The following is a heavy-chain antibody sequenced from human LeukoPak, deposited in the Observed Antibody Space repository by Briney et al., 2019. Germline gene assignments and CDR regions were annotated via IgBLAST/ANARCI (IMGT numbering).Heavy chain of an antibody. V-gene: IGHV3-30*02. D-gene: IGHD6-13*01. CDR2: IRYDGSNK. J-gene: IGHJ4*02. Sequence: GGSLRLSCAASGFTFSSYGMHWVRQAPGKGLEWVAFIRYDGSNKYYADSVKGRFTISRDNSKNTLYLQMNSLTAEDTALYYCAKDVSQGRLLSAAAATTAFDYWGQGTLVTVSS. CDR1: GFTFSSYG. CDR3: AKDVSQGRLLSAAAATTAFDY.